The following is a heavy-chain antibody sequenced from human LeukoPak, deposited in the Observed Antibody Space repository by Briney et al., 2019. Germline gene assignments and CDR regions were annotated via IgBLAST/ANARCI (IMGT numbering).Heavy chain of an antibody. CDR2: INHSGST. Sequence: GSLRLSCAASGFTFSNAWMSWIRQPPGKGLEWIGEINHSGSTNYNPSLKSRVTISVDTSKNQFSLKLSSVTAADTAVYYCASSALRDGYNSWGQGTLVTVSS. D-gene: IGHD5-24*01. CDR1: GFTFSNAW. CDR3: ASSALRDGYNS. V-gene: IGHV4-34*01. J-gene: IGHJ4*02.